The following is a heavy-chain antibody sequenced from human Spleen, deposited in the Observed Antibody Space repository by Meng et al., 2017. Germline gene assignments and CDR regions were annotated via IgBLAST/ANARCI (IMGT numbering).Heavy chain of an antibody. D-gene: IGHD1-26*01. V-gene: IGHV4-34*01. Sequence: QVQLQQWGAGLLKPSETLSLTCAVYGGSFSGYYWSWIRQPPGKGLEWIGEINHSGSTNYNPSLKSRVTISGDTSKNQFSLKLSSVTAADTAVYYCARGRGAWEDYWGQGTLVTVSS. CDR2: INHSGST. CDR3: ARGRGAWEDY. CDR1: GGSFSGYY. J-gene: IGHJ4*02.